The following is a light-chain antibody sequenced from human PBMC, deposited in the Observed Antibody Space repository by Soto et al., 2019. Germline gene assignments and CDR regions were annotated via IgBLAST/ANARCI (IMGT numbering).Light chain of an antibody. J-gene: IGKJ4*01. CDR2: DTS. Sequence: EIVLTQSPGTLSLSVGERVTLSCRASQSVSSYLAWYQQTPGQAPRLLIYDTSNRATGTPDRFSGSGSGTDFTLTISRLEPEDFTVYYCQKYGSSPLPFGGGTTVEIK. CDR1: QSVSSY. V-gene: IGKV3-20*01. CDR3: QKYGSSPLP.